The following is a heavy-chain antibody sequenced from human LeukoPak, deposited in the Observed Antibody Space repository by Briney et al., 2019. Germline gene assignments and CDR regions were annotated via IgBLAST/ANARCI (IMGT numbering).Heavy chain of an antibody. CDR2: INPNSGGT. D-gene: IGHD3-22*01. CDR3: ARVTTPRRGGFDY. CDR1: GYTFTGYY. V-gene: IGHV1-2*02. Sequence: ASVKVSCKASGYTFTGYYMHWVRQAPGQGLERMGWINPNSGGTNYAQKFQGRVTMTRDTSISTAYMELSRLRSDDTAVYYCARVTTPRRGGFDYWGQGTLVTVSS. J-gene: IGHJ4*02.